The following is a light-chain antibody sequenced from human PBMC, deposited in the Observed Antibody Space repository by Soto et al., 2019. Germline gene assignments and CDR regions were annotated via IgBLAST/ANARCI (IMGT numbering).Light chain of an antibody. Sequence: QAVVTQPPSASGTPGQRVTISCSGSSSNIGSNYVYWYQQLPGTAPKLLIYRNNQRPSGVPDRFSGSKSGTSASLAISGLRSEDEADYYCAAWDDSLIIYVFGTGTKVTVL. J-gene: IGLJ1*01. CDR1: SSNIGSNY. CDR3: AAWDDSLIIYV. CDR2: RNN. V-gene: IGLV1-47*01.